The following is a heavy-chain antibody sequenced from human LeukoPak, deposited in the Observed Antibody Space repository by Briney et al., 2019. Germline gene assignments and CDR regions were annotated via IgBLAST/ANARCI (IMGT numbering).Heavy chain of an antibody. CDR3: ARRPRGYTYGYYFDY. D-gene: IGHD5-18*01. CDR2: IYYSGST. J-gene: IGHJ4*02. V-gene: IGHV4-39*01. CDR1: GGSISSTSYY. Sequence: SETLSLTCTVSGGSISSTSYYWGWIRQPPGKGLEWIESIYYSGSTYYNPSLKSRVTISVDTSKNQFSLKLSSVTAADTAVYYCARRPRGYTYGYYFDYWGQGTLVTVSS.